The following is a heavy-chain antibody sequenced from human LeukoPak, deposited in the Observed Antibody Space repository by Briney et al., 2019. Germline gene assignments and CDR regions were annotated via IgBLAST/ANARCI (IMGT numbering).Heavy chain of an antibody. CDR3: ARQIVGTSWNYYYSYIDV. J-gene: IGHJ6*03. CDR2: VFHSGNT. D-gene: IGHD1-1*01. Sequence: PSETLSLTCSVSGGSISSSLYHWGWLRQPPGKGLEWIGNVFHSGNTYSSPSLQSRVAFSVDTSKNQFSLKLTSVTATDTAVYYCARQIVGTSWNYYYSYIDVWGKGTSASVSS. CDR1: GGSISSSLYH. V-gene: IGHV4-39*01.